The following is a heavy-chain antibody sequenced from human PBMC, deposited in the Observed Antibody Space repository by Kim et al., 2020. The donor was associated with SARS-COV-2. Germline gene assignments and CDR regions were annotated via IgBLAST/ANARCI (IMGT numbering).Heavy chain of an antibody. CDR2: ISSSGTNI. CDR1: GFTFSSYE. Sequence: GGSLRLSCAASGFTFSSYEMNWVRQAPGKGLEWISFISSSGTNIYYADSVKGRFTISRDNAKNSLYLHMNSLRAEDTAVYYCAREGVGDYYYDFMDVWG. CDR3: AREGVGDYYYDFMDV. D-gene: IGHD3-16*01. V-gene: IGHV3-48*03. J-gene: IGHJ6*03.